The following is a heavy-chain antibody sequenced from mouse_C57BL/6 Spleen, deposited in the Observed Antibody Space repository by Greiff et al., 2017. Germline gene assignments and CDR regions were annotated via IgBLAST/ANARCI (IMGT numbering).Heavy chain of an antibody. D-gene: IGHD1-1*02. J-gene: IGHJ2*01. CDR3: ARHDWCFDY. V-gene: IGHV5-9*01. CDR1: GFTFSSYT. Sequence: EVQLQESGGGLVKPGGSLKLSCAASGFTFSSYTMSWVRQTPEKRLEWVATISGGGGNTYYPDSVKGRFTISRDNAKNTLYLQMSSLRSEDTALYYCARHDWCFDYWGQGTTLTVSS. CDR2: ISGGGGNT.